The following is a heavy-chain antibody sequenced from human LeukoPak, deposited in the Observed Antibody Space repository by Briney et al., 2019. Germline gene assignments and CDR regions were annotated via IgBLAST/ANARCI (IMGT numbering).Heavy chain of an antibody. J-gene: IGHJ4*02. CDR2: IIPIFGTA. CDR3: ARGITMVREGFDY. D-gene: IGHD3-10*01. Sequence: SVNVSCKASGGTFSSYAISWVRQAPGQGLEWMGGIIPIFGTANYAQKFQGRVTITPDESTSTDYMELSSLRSEDTAVYYCARGITMVREGFDYWGQGTLVTVSS. CDR1: GGTFSSYA. V-gene: IGHV1-69*13.